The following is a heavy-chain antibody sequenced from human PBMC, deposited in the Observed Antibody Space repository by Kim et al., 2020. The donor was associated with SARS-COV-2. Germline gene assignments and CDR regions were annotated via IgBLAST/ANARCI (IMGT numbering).Heavy chain of an antibody. D-gene: IGHD5-12*01. Sequence: GGSLRLSCVVSGFTFSNYGMHWVRQAPGKGLEWVAFISYDGSHKYYGDSVKGPFTISRDNSKNTLDLQMNSLRSEDTAVYYCANGRIGRVDIGAAEFDFWGQGTLDTVSS. CDR3: ANGRIGRVDIGAAEFDF. CDR1: GFTFSNYG. CDR2: ISYDGSHK. J-gene: IGHJ4*02. V-gene: IGHV3-30*18.